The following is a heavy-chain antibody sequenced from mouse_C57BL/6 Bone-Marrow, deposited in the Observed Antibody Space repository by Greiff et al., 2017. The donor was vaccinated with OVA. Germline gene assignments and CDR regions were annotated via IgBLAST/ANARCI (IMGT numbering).Heavy chain of an antibody. J-gene: IGHJ3*01. CDR3: FLYYGPAWFAY. CDR2: IGPGSGST. Sequence: QVQLQQSGAELVKPGASVKISCKASGYTFTDYYINWVKQRPGQGLAWIGKIGPGSGSTYYNEKFKGKATLTADKSSSTAYMQLSSLTSEDSAVYFCFLYYGPAWFAYWGQGTLVTVSA. D-gene: IGHD2-1*01. CDR1: GYTFTDYY. V-gene: IGHV1-77*01.